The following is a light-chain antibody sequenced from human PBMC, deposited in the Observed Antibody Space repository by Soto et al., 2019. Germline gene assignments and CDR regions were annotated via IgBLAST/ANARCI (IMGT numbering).Light chain of an antibody. CDR2: KAS. J-gene: IGKJ5*01. CDR3: QQRGDWPPIT. Sequence: DIQMTQSPSTLSSSVGDRVTITCRASQSISTWLAWYQQKPGKAPNLLIYKASYLASGVPSRFSGGGSGTEFTLTISSLEPEDFAVYYCQQRGDWPPITFGQGTRLEI. CDR1: QSISTW. V-gene: IGKV1-5*03.